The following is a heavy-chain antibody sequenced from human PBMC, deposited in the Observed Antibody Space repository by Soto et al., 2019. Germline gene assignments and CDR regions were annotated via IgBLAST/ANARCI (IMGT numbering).Heavy chain of an antibody. CDR3: AKSLSALFSLGDFKY. Sequence: PGGSLRLSCAASGFTFSSYALNWVRQAPGKGLEWVAEISGSGTSTYYAPSVRGRFIISSDSSKNTLYLRMYSLRAEDTAMNYCAKSLSALFSLGDFKYWGQGALVTVSA. CDR1: GFTFSSYA. J-gene: IGHJ4*02. CDR2: ISGSGTST. D-gene: IGHD2-21*01. V-gene: IGHV3-23*01.